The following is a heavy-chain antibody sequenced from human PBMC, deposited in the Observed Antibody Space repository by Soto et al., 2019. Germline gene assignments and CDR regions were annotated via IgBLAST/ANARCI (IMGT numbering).Heavy chain of an antibody. Sequence: EVQLVESGGGLIQPGGSLRLSCAASGFAVSSKYMTWVRQAPGKGLEWVSVIYGGGTTYYADSVKGRFTISRDTSKNTLYLQMNRLRAADTAVYYCVQTTGWPGFDFWGQGTLVTVSS. D-gene: IGHD6-19*01. CDR2: IYGGGTT. J-gene: IGHJ4*02. CDR3: VQTTGWPGFDF. V-gene: IGHV3-53*01. CDR1: GFAVSSKY.